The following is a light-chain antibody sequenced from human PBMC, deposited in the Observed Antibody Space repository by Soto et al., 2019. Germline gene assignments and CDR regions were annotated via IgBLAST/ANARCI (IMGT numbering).Light chain of an antibody. CDR1: QSVSSSY. J-gene: IGKJ1*01. CDR2: GAS. Sequence: EIVLTQSPGTLSLSPGERATLSCRASQSVSSSYLAWYQQKPGQAPRLLIYGASSRATGIPDRFSGSGSGXXXXXXXXXXXXXXFAXYXXQXYGSSPSWTFGQGTKVEIK. V-gene: IGKV3-20*01. CDR3: QXYGSSPSWT.